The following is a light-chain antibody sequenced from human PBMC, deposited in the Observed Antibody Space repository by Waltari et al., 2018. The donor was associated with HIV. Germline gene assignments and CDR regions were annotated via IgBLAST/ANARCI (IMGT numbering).Light chain of an antibody. J-gene: IGLJ3*02. V-gene: IGLV2-8*01. CDR1: SSDVGSSNY. Sequence: QSALTQPPSASGFPGQSVTISCTGTSSDVGSSNYVAWYQQYPGKAPKLLIYEITKRLSGVPDRFSGSKSGNTASLTVSGLQAEDEADYYCSSSAGGDTLVFGGGTKLTVL. CDR2: EIT. CDR3: SSSAGGDTLV.